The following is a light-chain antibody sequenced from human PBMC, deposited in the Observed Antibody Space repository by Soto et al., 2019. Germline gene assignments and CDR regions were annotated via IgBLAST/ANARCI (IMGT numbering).Light chain of an antibody. Sequence: DIQLTQSPSFLSASVGDRVTITCRASQGISSYLAWYQQKPGKAPKLLIYAASTLQSGVPSRFSGSGFGTEFPLTNNHQQPADFENYSFQQLNSYPPTFGPGTKVDIK. CDR3: QQLNSYPPT. V-gene: IGKV1-9*01. J-gene: IGKJ3*01. CDR1: QGISSY. CDR2: AAS.